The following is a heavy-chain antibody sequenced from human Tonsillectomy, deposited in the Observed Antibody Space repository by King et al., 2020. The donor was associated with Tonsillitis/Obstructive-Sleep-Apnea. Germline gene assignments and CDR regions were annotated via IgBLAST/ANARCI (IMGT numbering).Heavy chain of an antibody. D-gene: IGHD7-27*01. CDR3: AKVNWGYPNNGNGLDP. Sequence: VQLVESGGGVVQPGRSLRLSCAASGFTFSGYGMHWVRQAPGKGLEWVAVISSDGTTKYYADSVKGRFTISRDNSKNTVYLQMNSLRAEDTAVYYCAKVNWGYPNNGNGLDPWGQGTLVTVSS. CDR1: GFTFSGYG. V-gene: IGHV3-30*18. J-gene: IGHJ5*02. CDR2: ISSDGTTK.